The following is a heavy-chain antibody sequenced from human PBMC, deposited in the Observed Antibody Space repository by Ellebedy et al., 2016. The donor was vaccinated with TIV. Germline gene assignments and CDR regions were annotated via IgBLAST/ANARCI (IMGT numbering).Heavy chain of an antibody. V-gene: IGHV4-39*01. CDR2: IYYSGST. Sequence: MPSETLSLTCTVSGGSISSSSYYWGWIRQPPGKGLEWIGSIYYSGSTYYNPSLKSRVTISVDTSKNQFSLKLSSVTAADTAVYYCARHGRGGLNYFDYWGQGTLVTVSS. CDR1: GGSISSSSYY. J-gene: IGHJ4*02. CDR3: ARHGRGGLNYFDY. D-gene: IGHD3-16*01.